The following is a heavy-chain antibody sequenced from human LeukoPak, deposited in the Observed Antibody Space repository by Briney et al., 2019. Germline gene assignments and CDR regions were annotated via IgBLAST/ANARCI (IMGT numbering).Heavy chain of an antibody. CDR3: ARVDYYDSSGYLSTVDY. D-gene: IGHD3-22*01. J-gene: IGHJ4*02. CDR1: RGSISSGGYY. V-gene: IGHV4-31*03. CDR2: IYYSGST. Sequence: SETLSLTRTVSRGSISSGGYYWRWLRQPPGKALEWIGYIYYSGSTYYDPSLKSRVTISVDTSKNQFSLKLSSVTAADTAVYYCARVDYYDSSGYLSTVDYWGQGTLVTVSS.